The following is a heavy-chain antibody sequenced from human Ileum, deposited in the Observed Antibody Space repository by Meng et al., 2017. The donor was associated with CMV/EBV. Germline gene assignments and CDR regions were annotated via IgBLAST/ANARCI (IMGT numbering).Heavy chain of an antibody. Sequence: QEPGPGLVKPSETLSLICTVSGDSMNDYFWTWIRQPAWKGLEWIGRIYSNGATNYNPSLQSRVTMSIDTSKNQFSLKVISVTAADTAVYYCARWGSGMSPTADWFDPWGQGTLVTVSS. V-gene: IGHV4-4*07. CDR2: IYSNGAT. CDR3: ARWGSGMSPTADWFDP. CDR1: GDSMNDYF. D-gene: IGHD2-15*01. J-gene: IGHJ5*02.